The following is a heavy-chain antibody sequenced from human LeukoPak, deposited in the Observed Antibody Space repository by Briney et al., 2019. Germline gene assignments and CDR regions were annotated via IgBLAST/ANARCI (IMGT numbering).Heavy chain of an antibody. V-gene: IGHV4-39*01. Sequence: SETLSLTCTVAGGSISSSTYNWGWIRQPPGKGLEWIGSVYYTGITYYNPSVESRVTISVDTSKNHFSLELNSVTAADTGVYFCARQVRSPVVMFMDVWGKGTTVIVSS. CDR1: GGSISSSTYN. CDR3: ARQVRSPVVMFMDV. D-gene: IGHD3-22*01. J-gene: IGHJ6*03. CDR2: VYYTGIT.